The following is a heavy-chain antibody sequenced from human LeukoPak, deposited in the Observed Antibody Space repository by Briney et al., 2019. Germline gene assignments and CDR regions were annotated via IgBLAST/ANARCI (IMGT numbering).Heavy chain of an antibody. Sequence: WGSLRLSCAASGFTFSGHWMSWVRQAPGKGLEWVASIRQDGSEKHYVDSVEGRFTISRDNAKNSLHLQMNSLRAEDTAVYYCAKGSSRPPNAFDIWGQGTLVTVSS. J-gene: IGHJ3*02. CDR2: IRQDGSEK. D-gene: IGHD6-6*01. CDR3: AKGSSRPPNAFDI. V-gene: IGHV3-7*01. CDR1: GFTFSGHW.